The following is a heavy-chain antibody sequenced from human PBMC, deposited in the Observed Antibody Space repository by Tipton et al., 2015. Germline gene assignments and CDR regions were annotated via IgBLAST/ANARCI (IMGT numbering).Heavy chain of an antibody. CDR1: GFTFSSYA. D-gene: IGHD2-15*01. V-gene: IGHV3-23*01. CDR3: ATPGSCSGGTCFTLYY. Sequence: SLRLSCAASGFTFSSYAMSWVRQAPGKGLEWVSAISGSGGSTYYADSVKGRFTISRDNSKNALFLQMNSLRAEDTALYYCATPGSCSGGTCFTLYYWGQGTLVTVSS. J-gene: IGHJ4*02. CDR2: ISGSGGST.